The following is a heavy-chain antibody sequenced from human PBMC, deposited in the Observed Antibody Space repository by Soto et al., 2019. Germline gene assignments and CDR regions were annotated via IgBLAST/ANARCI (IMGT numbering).Heavy chain of an antibody. CDR3: ARERSAYYSYKTGDAFDI. J-gene: IGHJ3*02. Sequence: VQLVQSGAELKKPGSSVKVSCKASGGTFSSYAISWVRQAPGQGLEWMGGIIPIFGTANYAQTFQGRVTITADESTSTAYMELSSLRSEDTAVYYCARERSAYYSYKTGDAFDIWGQGTMVTVSS. CDR1: GGTFSSYA. V-gene: IGHV1-69*01. D-gene: IGHD3-10*01. CDR2: IIPIFGTA.